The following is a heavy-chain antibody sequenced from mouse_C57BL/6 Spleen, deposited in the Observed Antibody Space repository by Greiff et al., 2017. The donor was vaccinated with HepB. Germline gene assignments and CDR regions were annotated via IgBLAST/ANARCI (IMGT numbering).Heavy chain of an antibody. V-gene: IGHV5-17*01. CDR2: ISSGSSTI. CDR3: ARFWEGYAMDY. Sequence: EVQRVESGGGLVKPGGSLKLSCAASGFTFSDYGMHWVRQAPEKGLEWVAYISSGSSTIYYADTVKGRFTISRDNAKNTLFLQMTSLRSEDTAMYYCARFWEGYAMDYWGQGTSVTVSS. CDR1: GFTFSDYG. D-gene: IGHD4-1*01. J-gene: IGHJ4*01.